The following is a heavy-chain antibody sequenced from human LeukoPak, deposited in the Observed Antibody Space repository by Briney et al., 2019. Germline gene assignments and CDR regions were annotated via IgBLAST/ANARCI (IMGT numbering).Heavy chain of an antibody. J-gene: IGHJ4*02. CDR2: IYHSGST. CDR1: GGSISSYY. D-gene: IGHD3-9*01. V-gene: IGHV4-59*01. CDR3: ARYDILTGFHDYFDY. Sequence: SETLSLTCTVSGGSISSYYWSWIRQPPGKGLEWIGYIYHSGSTSYNPSLKSRVTISVDTSKNQFSLKLSSVTAADTALYFCARYDILTGFHDYFDYWGQGTLVTVSS.